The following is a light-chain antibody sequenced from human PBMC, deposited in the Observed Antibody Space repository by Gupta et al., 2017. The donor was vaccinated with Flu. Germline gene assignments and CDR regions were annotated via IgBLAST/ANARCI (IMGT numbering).Light chain of an antibody. CDR2: VHSDGSH. Sequence: QLLLTQSPSASASLGRSVRLTCTLSSGLSSYTIAWHQQQPEKRPRFLMKVHSDGSHTKGDGIPQRFSGSRHGAGCYLFISGLQSEDEADYYCQTWGTGTVVFGGGTKLTVL. CDR3: QTWGTGTVV. CDR1: SGLSSYT. V-gene: IGLV4-69*01. J-gene: IGLJ2*01.